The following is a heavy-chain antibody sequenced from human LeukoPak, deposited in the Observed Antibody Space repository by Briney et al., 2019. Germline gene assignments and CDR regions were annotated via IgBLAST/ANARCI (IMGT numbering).Heavy chain of an antibody. D-gene: IGHD5-18*01. V-gene: IGHV3-7*01. Sequence: PGGSLRLSCAASGFTFTTYWMSWVRQAPGKGLEWVANIQQDGTEKYYVDSVKGRFTISRDNAKNSLYLQMNSLRAEDTAVYYCASADTAMFPNRYFDLWGRGTLVTVSS. CDR3: ASADTAMFPNRYFDL. CDR2: IQQDGTEK. J-gene: IGHJ2*01. CDR1: GFTFTTYW.